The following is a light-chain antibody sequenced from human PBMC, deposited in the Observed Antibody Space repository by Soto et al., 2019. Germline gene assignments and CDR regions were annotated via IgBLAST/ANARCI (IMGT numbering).Light chain of an antibody. CDR3: QQRSNWPYT. V-gene: IGKV3-11*01. J-gene: IGKJ2*01. Sequence: EIVLTQSPATLSLSPGERATLSCRASQSVSSYLAWYQQKPGQAPRLLIYDASNRAPGIPARFSGSGSGTDFTLTISSLEPEDFAFYCCQQRSNWPYTFGQGTKLEIK. CDR1: QSVSSY. CDR2: DAS.